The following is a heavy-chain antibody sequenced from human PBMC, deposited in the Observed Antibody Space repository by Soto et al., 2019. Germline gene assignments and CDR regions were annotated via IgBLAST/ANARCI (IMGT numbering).Heavy chain of an antibody. CDR2: IYYSGST. V-gene: IGHV4-30-4*01. D-gene: IGHD1-26*01. CDR3: ARAEELATSPLYYYYYYGMDV. Sequence: SETLSLTCTVSGGSISSGDYYWSWIRQPPGKGLEWIGYIYYSGSTYYNPSLKSRVTISVDTSKNQFSLKLSSVTAADTAVYYCARAEELATSPLYYYYYYGMDVWGQGTTVT. J-gene: IGHJ6*02. CDR1: GGSISSGDYY.